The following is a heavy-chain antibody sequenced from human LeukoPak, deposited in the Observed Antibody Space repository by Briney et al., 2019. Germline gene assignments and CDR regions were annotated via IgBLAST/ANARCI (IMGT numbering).Heavy chain of an antibody. CDR2: IYYSGST. V-gene: IGHV4-39*07. D-gene: IGHD3-3*01. CDR1: GGSISSSSYY. CDR3: ARDTPPYDFWSGPHGSFDY. Sequence: SETLSLTCTVSGGSISSSSYYWGWIRQSPGKGLEWIGSIYYSGSTYYNPSLKSRVTISVDTSKNQFSLKLSSVTAADTAVYYCARDTPPYDFWSGPHGSFDYWGQGTLVTVSS. J-gene: IGHJ4*02.